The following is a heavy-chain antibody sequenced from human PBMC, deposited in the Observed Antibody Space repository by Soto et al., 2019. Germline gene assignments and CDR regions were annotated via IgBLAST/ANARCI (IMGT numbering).Heavy chain of an antibody. V-gene: IGHV4-39*01. CDR3: ARYCGGGSCYSTPYYYYYYGMDV. CDR1: GGSISSSSYY. Sequence: SETLSLTCTVSGGSISSSSYYWGWIRQPPGKGLEWIGSIYYSGSTYYNPSLKSRVTISVDTSKNRFSLKLSSVTAADTAVYYCARYCGGGSCYSTPYYYYYYGMDVWGQGTTVTVSS. D-gene: IGHD2-15*01. J-gene: IGHJ6*02. CDR2: IYYSGST.